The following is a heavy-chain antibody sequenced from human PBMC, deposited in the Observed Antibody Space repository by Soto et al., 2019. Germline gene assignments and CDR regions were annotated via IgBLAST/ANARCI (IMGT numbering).Heavy chain of an antibody. Sequence: QLQLQESGPGLVKTAETLSLTCTVSGDSITSNSYFWAWIRQPPGKGLEWIGSIYYSGTTYYNPSLKSRVTISVDRSKNQFSLKLSSVTAADTAVYYCARHFSVDYFDYWGQGALVTVSS. CDR3: ARHFSVDYFDY. CDR2: IYYSGTT. CDR1: GDSITSNSYF. V-gene: IGHV4-39*01. J-gene: IGHJ4*02.